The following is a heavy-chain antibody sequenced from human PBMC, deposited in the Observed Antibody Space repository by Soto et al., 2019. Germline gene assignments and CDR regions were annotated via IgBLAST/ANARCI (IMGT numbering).Heavy chain of an antibody. J-gene: IGHJ6*03. D-gene: IGHD6-6*01. CDR3: ARRARPDFYYMDV. CDR2: ISSNGVGT. V-gene: IGHV3-64*01. CDR1: GFTLSGYA. Sequence: PGGSLRLSXAASGFTLSGYAMDWVRQAPGKGLEYVSGISSNGVGTYYANSVRGRFTISRDNSKNTVYLQMGSLRPEDMAVYYCARRARPDFYYMDVWGKGTTVTVSS.